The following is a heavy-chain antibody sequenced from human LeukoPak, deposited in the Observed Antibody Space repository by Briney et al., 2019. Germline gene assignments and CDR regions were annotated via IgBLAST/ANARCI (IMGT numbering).Heavy chain of an antibody. Sequence: GGSLRLSCAASGFTFSSYWMHWVRQVPGKGLVWVSRINNDGSSTTYADSVKGRFTISRDNAKNTLYLQMNSLRAEDTAVYYCARDGSSWYLDYCGQGTLVTVSS. D-gene: IGHD6-13*01. J-gene: IGHJ4*02. CDR3: ARDGSSWYLDY. CDR1: GFTFSSYW. V-gene: IGHV3-74*01. CDR2: INNDGSST.